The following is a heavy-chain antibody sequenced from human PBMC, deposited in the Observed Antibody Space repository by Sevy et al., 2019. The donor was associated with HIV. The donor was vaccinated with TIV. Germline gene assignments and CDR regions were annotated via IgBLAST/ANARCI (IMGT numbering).Heavy chain of an antibody. Sequence: GGSLRLSCAASGFTFSSYAMHWVRQAPGKGLEWVAVISYDGSNKYYADSVKGRFTISRDNSKNTLYLQMNSLRAEDTAVYYWGRAWEGRGAGHGMFDYWGQGTLVTVSS. CDR3: GRAWEGRGAGHGMFDY. J-gene: IGHJ4*02. CDR1: GFTFSSYA. CDR2: ISYDGSNK. V-gene: IGHV3-30-3*01. D-gene: IGHD1-26*01.